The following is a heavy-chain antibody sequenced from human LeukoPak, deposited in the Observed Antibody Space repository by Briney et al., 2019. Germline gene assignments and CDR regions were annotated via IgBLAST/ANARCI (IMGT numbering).Heavy chain of an antibody. CDR2: ISSSATYI. J-gene: IGHJ4*02. V-gene: IGHV3-21*04. CDR3: AKYLRYLDY. D-gene: IGHD2/OR15-2a*01. Sequence: GGSLRLSCAASGFTFSSYNMIWVRQAPGKGLEWVSSISSSATYIYYTDSLKGRFTISRDNAKNSLYLQMNSLRAEDTAVYYCAKYLRYLDYWGQGTLVTVSS. CDR1: GFTFSSYN.